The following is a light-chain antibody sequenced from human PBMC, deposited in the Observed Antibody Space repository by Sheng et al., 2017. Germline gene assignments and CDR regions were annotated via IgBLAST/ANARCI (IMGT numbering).Light chain of an antibody. CDR2: KAS. V-gene: IGKV1-5*03. J-gene: IGKJ2*03. CDR1: QSISYW. CDR3: QQYDNYPYS. Sequence: DIQMTQSPSTLSASVGDRVTITCRASQSISYWLAWYQQKPGKAPKLLIYKASSLESGVPSRFSGSGSGTEFTLTISSLQPDDFATYYCQQYDNYPYSFGQGTNLEIK.